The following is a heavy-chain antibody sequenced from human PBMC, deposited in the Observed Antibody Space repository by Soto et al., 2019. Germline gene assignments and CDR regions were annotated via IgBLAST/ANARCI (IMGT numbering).Heavy chain of an antibody. CDR1: GGSFSDYY. CDR2: IHLSGRV. CDR3: ARTPTRGASAWLDP. Sequence: QVQLQQWGSGLLKPSETLSLTCAIYGGSFSDYYWHWIRQSPGKGLEWIGEIHLSGRVNFTPSLKSRTSLSTDTSRNQFFLTLRSVTAADKAVYFCARTPTRGASAWLDPWGRGHLVTVSS. D-gene: IGHD1-26*01. J-gene: IGHJ5*02. V-gene: IGHV4-34*01.